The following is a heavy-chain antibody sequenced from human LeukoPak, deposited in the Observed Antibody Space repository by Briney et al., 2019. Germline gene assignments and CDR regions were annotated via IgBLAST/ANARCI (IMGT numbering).Heavy chain of an antibody. J-gene: IGHJ4*02. CDR2: INPSGGRT. D-gene: IGHD6-13*01. V-gene: IGHV1-46*01. CDR3: ARQQYSSFDY. CDR1: GYTSITSY. Sequence: GASVKVSCKASGYTSITSYFHWFHQAPGQGLEWMGIINPSGGRTTYAQKFQGRVTMSSDTSTSTVFMELSSLRSEDTAVYYCARQQYSSFDYWGQGTLVTLSS.